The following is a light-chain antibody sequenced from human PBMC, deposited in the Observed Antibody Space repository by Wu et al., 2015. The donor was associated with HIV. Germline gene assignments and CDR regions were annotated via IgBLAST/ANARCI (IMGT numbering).Light chain of an antibody. CDR3: QQYGSSPFT. CDR1: QSISSDY. J-gene: IGKJ2*01. Sequence: DIVLTQSPGTLSLSPGEKATLSCRASQSISSDYLAWYQQKPGQAPRLLIYGASGRATGIPDRFSGRGSGTDFTLTINGLEPEDFALYYCQQYGSSPFTFGQGTKLEIK. V-gene: IGKV3-20*01. CDR2: GAS.